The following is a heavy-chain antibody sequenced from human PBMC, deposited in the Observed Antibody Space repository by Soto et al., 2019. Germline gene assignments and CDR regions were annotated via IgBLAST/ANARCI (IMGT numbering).Heavy chain of an antibody. CDR3: ARGTNYNFWSGYYTFDY. Sequence: SETLYLTCTVSGGSISSYYWSWIRQPPGKGLEWIGYIYYSGSTNYNPSLKSRVTISVDTSKNQFSLKLSSVTAADTAVYYCARGTNYNFWSGYYTFDYWGQGTLVTVSS. CDR1: GGSISSYY. CDR2: IYYSGST. D-gene: IGHD3-3*01. J-gene: IGHJ4*02. V-gene: IGHV4-59*01.